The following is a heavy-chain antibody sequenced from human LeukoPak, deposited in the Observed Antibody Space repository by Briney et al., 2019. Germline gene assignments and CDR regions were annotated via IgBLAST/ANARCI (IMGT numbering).Heavy chain of an antibody. CDR1: GFTFDDYG. CDR2: INWNGGST. J-gene: IGHJ4*02. CDR3: ARGSQSYYFDY. V-gene: IGHV3-20*04. Sequence: GGSLRLSCAASGFTFDDYGMSWVRQAPGKGLEWVSGINWNGGSTAYADSVKGRFTISRDNAKNSLYLEMNSLRAEDTALYYCARGSQSYYFDYWGQGTLVTVPS.